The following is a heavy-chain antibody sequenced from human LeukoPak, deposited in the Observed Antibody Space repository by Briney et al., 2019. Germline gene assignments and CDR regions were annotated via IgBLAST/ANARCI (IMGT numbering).Heavy chain of an antibody. CDR2: ISSTGSNI. J-gene: IGHJ4*02. Sequence: GGSLRLSCAASGFTFSTYEMNWVRQAPGKGLEWVSYISSTGSNIYYADSVKGRFTISRDNAKNSLYLLMNSLRVEDTAVYYCAKAEWLVDYWGQGTLVTVSS. V-gene: IGHV3-48*03. D-gene: IGHD3-3*01. CDR1: GFTFSTYE. CDR3: AKAEWLVDY.